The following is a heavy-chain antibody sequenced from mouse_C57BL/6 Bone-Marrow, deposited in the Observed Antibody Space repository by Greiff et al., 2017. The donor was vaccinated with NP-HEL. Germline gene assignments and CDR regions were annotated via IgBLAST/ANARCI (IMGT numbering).Heavy chain of an antibody. D-gene: IGHD2-4*01. CDR1: GFTFSDYG. V-gene: IGHV5-15*01. CDR3: ARQRGYYDYGEGYFDV. CDR2: ISNLAYSI. Sequence: VQLKESGGGLVQPGGSLKLSCAASGFTFSDYGMAWVRQAPRKGPEWVAFISNLAYSIYYADTVTGRFTISRENAKNTLYLEMSSLRSEDTAMYYCARQRGYYDYGEGYFDVWGTGTTVTVSS. J-gene: IGHJ1*03.